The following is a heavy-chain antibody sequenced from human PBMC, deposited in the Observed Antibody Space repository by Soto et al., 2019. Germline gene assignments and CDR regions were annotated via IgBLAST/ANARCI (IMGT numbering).Heavy chain of an antibody. CDR1: GFTFDEFA. CDR3: AQSVTRRSLVPVFDQ. Sequence: EVQLVESGGGLVQPGRSLRLSCVGSGFTFDEFALHWVRQAPGKGLEWVSGISWDSGSINYADSVRDRFTISRENAKKSLYLRRTRLGSEDTAFYYCAQSVTRRSLVPVFDQWGQGALVTVSS. D-gene: IGHD2-21*02. V-gene: IGHV3-9*01. CDR2: ISWDSGSI. J-gene: IGHJ4*02.